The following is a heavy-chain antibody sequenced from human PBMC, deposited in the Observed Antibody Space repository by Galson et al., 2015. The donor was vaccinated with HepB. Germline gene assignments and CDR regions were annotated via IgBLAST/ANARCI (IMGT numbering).Heavy chain of an antibody. Sequence: LRLSCAASGFTFSSYAMSWVRQAPGKGLEWVSAISGSGGSTYYADSVKGRFTISRDNSKNTLYLQMNSLRAEDTAVYYCAKLWFGELSAPYDYWGQGTLVTVSS. CDR3: AKLWFGELSAPYDY. CDR1: GFTFSSYA. J-gene: IGHJ4*02. V-gene: IGHV3-23*01. D-gene: IGHD3-10*01. CDR2: ISGSGGST.